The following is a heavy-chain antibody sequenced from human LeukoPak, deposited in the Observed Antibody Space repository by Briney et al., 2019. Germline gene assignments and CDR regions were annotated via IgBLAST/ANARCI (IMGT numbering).Heavy chain of an antibody. D-gene: IGHD2-2*01. V-gene: IGHV3-23*01. CDR2: ISGSGGST. CDR3: AKGQWVVPATGAFDI. CDR1: GFTFSSYA. Sequence: PGGPLRLXCAASGFTFSSYAMSWVRQAPGKGLEWVSAISGSGGSTYYADSVKGRFTISRDNSKNTLYLQMNSLRAEDTAVYYCAKGQWVVPATGAFDIWGQGTMVTVSS. J-gene: IGHJ3*02.